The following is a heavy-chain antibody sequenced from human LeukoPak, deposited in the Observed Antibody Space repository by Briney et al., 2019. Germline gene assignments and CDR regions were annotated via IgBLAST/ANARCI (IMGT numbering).Heavy chain of an antibody. D-gene: IGHD3-10*02. CDR1: GFTFSSSW. V-gene: IGHV3-7*01. Sequence: GGSLRLSCAASGFTFSSSWMSWVRHTPGKGLEWVANINQDGSDEYYVDSVKGRFTISRDNAKTSLYLQMNSLRAEDTAVYYCAELGITMIGGVWGKGTTVTISS. CDR2: INQDGSDE. CDR3: AELGITMIGGV. J-gene: IGHJ6*04.